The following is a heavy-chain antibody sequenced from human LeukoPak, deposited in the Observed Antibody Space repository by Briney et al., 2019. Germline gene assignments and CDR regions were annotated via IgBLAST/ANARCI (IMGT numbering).Heavy chain of an antibody. V-gene: IGHV1-8*01. J-gene: IGHJ5*02. CDR1: GYTFTGYD. CDR2: MNPNSGNT. CDR3: ARGSQGYSYGFWGFDP. Sequence: ASVKVSCKASGYTFTGYDINWVRQATGQGLEWMGWMNPNSGNTGYAQKFQGRVTMTRNTSISTAYMELSSLRSEDTAVYYCARGSQGYSYGFWGFDPWGQGTLVTVSS. D-gene: IGHD5-18*01.